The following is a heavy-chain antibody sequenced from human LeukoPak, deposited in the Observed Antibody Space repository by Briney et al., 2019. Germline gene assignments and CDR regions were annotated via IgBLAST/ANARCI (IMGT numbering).Heavy chain of an antibody. Sequence: GGSLRLSCAASGFTFSSYAMSWVRQAPGKGLEWVSAISGSGGSTYYADSVKGRFTISRDNSKNTLYLQMNSLRAEDTAVYYCARGRVGTAMPHDAFDIWGQGTMVTVSS. CDR2: ISGSGGST. CDR3: ARGRVGTAMPHDAFDI. D-gene: IGHD5-18*01. V-gene: IGHV3-23*01. J-gene: IGHJ3*02. CDR1: GFTFSSYA.